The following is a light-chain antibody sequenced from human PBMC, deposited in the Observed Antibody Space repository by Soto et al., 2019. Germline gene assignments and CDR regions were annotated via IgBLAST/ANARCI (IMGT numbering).Light chain of an antibody. CDR2: EVS. Sequence: QSALTQPASVSGSPGQSITLSCTGTSSDIGGYDYVSWYQQSPGKAPKLIIFEVSHRPLGVSDRFSGSKSGNTASLTIAGLQAEDEATYYCTSYRATGSLLIFGGGTKVTVL. V-gene: IGLV2-14*01. J-gene: IGLJ2*01. CDR3: TSYRATGSLLI. CDR1: SSDIGGYDY.